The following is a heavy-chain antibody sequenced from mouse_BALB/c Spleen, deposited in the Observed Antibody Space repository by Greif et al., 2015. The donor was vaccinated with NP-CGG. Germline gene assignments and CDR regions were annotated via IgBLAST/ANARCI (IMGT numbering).Heavy chain of an antibody. Sequence: VQLQQSGAELVRPGALVKLSCKASGFNIKDYYMHWVKQRPEQGLEWIGWTDPENGNTIYDPKFQGKASITADTSSNTAYLQLSSLTSEDTAVYYCARRGYYGYGFAYWGQGTLVTVSA. CDR2: TDPENGNT. V-gene: IGHV14-1*02. CDR3: ARRGYYGYGFAY. D-gene: IGHD1-2*01. CDR1: GFNIKDYY. J-gene: IGHJ3*01.